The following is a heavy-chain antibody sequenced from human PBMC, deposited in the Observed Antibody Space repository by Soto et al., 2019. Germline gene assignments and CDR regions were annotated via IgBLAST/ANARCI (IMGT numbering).Heavy chain of an antibody. CDR3: ARSGYYYDSSGPSTNTYYFDY. D-gene: IGHD3-22*01. Sequence: QVQLVQSGAEVKKPGSSVKVSCKASGGTFSSYAISWVRQAPGQGLEWMGGIIPIFGTANYAQKFQGRVTITADESTSTAYMELSSLRSEDTAVYYCARSGYYYDSSGPSTNTYYFDYWGQGTLVTVSS. V-gene: IGHV1-69*12. CDR2: IIPIFGTA. J-gene: IGHJ4*02. CDR1: GGTFSSYA.